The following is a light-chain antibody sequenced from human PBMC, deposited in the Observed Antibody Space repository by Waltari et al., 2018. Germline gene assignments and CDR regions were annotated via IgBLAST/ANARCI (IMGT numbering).Light chain of an antibody. CDR2: EDN. J-gene: IGLJ2*01. Sequence: FMLTQPHSVSESPGKTVTISCTRRSGNIATNYVKWYQQRPGSAPTKVIYEDNQRPSGVPDRFSGSIDSSSNSASLIISGLKAEDEADYYCQSFDSSHVVFGGGTKLTVL. V-gene: IGLV6-57*03. CDR3: QSFDSSHVV. CDR1: SGNIATNY.